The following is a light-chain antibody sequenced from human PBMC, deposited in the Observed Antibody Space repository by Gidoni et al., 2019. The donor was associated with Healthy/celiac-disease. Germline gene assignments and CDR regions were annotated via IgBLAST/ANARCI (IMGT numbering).Light chain of an antibody. Sequence: DIVMTQSPAPLAVSLGEWATINCKSSQSVLYSSNNKNYLAWYQQKPGQPPKLLIYWASTRESGVPDRFSGSGSGTDFTLTISSLQAEDVAVYYCQQYYSTPRYTFGQGTKLEIK. J-gene: IGKJ2*01. CDR3: QQYYSTPRYT. CDR2: WAS. V-gene: IGKV4-1*01. CDR1: QSVLYSSNNKNY.